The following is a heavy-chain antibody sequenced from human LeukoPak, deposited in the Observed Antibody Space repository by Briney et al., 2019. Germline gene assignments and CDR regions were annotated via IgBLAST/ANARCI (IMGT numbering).Heavy chain of an antibody. Sequence: PGGSLRLSCAASGFTFSTYDMNWVRQAPGKGLEWVSYISSSGFTISYADSVKGRFTISRDNAKNSLYLQMSSLGAEDTAFYYCARSESYFDYWGQGALLTVSS. CDR1: GFTFSTYD. V-gene: IGHV3-48*03. CDR2: ISSSGFTI. CDR3: ARSESYFDY. J-gene: IGHJ4*02.